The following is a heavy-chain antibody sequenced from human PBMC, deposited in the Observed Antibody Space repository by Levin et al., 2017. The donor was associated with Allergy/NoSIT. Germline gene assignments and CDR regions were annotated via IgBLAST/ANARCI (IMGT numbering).Heavy chain of an antibody. CDR3: ARSYTVTRIDY. V-gene: IGHV3-11*03. CDR1: GFSFSDYY. CDR2: IGSSGSYI. Sequence: GESLKISCAASGFSFSDYYMSWIRQAPGKGLEWVSHIGSSGSYINYAASVKGRFTISRDNAKNSLYLQMDNLRAEDTAAYYCARSYTVTRIDYWGQGTLVTVSS. J-gene: IGHJ4*02. D-gene: IGHD4-17*01.